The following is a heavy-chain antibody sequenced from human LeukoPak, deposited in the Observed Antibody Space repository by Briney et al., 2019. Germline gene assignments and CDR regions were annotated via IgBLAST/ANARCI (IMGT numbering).Heavy chain of an antibody. CDR2: INPNIGGT. J-gene: IGHJ6*02. CDR1: GYSFTGYY. Sequence: GASVKVSCKASGYSFTGYYMHWVRQAPGQGLEWMGWINPNIGGTDYAQQFQGRLTMTRDTSISTAYMELRRQRSDDTAVYYCGGGGGGSGTYIPYAMDVWGQGTTVTVSS. V-gene: IGHV1-2*02. D-gene: IGHD3-10*01. CDR3: GGGGGGSGTYIPYAMDV.